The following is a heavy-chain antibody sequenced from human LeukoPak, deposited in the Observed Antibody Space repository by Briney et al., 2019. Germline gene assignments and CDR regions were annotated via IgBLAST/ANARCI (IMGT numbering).Heavy chain of an antibody. J-gene: IGHJ6*02. CDR1: GYTFTGYY. Sequence: ASVKVSCKTSGYTFTGYYIHWVRQAPGQGLEWMGWINPNSGGTNYAQNFQGRVTMTRDTSTSTVYMELSSLRSEDTAVYYCARSKPLRGYYYYGMDVWGQGTTVTVSS. V-gene: IGHV1-2*02. CDR2: INPNSGGT. D-gene: IGHD4-11*01. CDR3: ARSKPLRGYYYYGMDV.